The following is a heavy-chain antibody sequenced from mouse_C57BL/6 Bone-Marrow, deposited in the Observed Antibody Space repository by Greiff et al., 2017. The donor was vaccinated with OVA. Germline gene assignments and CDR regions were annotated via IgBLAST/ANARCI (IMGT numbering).Heavy chain of an antibody. CDR2: IYPGGGYT. CDR3: ARGVLTTVVATDWYFDV. J-gene: IGHJ1*03. Sequence: VQLQESGAELVRPGTSVKMSCKASGYTFTNYWIGWAKQRPGHGLEWIGDIYPGGGYTNYNEKFKGKATLTADKSSSTAYMQFSSLTSEDSAIYYCARGVLTTVVATDWYFDVWGTGTTVTVSS. CDR1: GYTFTNYW. D-gene: IGHD1-1*01. V-gene: IGHV1-63*01.